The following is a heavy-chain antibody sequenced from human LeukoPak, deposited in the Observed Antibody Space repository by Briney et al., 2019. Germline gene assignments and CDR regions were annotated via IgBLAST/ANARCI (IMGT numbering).Heavy chain of an antibody. CDR2: IYHSGST. CDR1: GGSISSGGYS. CDR3: ARYGGVTPGFDY. D-gene: IGHD3-16*01. J-gene: IGHJ4*02. Sequence: PSETLSLTCAVSGGSISSGGYSWSWIRQPPGKGLEWIGYIYHSGSTYYNPSLKSRVTISVDRSKNQFSLKLSSVTAADTAVYYCARYGGVTPGFDYWGQGTLVTVSS. V-gene: IGHV4-30-2*01.